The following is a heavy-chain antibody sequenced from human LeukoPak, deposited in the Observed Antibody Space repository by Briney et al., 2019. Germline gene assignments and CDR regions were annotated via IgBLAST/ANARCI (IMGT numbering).Heavy chain of an antibody. CDR3: AKNWGDD. D-gene: IGHD3-16*01. CDR1: GFSVTTND. CDR2: IYSGERT. J-gene: IGHJ4*02. Sequence: GGSLRLSCAVSGFSVTTNDMSWVRQAPGKGLEWVSVIYSGERTYYAASVKGRFTISRDNSKNTLYLQMNNLRAEETAIYYCAKNWGDDWGQGNLVTVSS. V-gene: IGHV3-53*01.